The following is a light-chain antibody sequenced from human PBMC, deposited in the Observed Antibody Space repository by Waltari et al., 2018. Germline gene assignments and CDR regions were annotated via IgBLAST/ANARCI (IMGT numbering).Light chain of an antibody. CDR2: KAS. V-gene: IGKV1-5*03. CDR1: QSISNW. CDR3: QQYNYYWT. J-gene: IGKJ1*01. Sequence: DIQLPPSPSPLSASVGDTVPITCRAIQSISNWLGWYQQKPGKAPKLLIYKASTLETGVPSRFSGSGSGTDFTLTISNLQPDDFATYCCQQYNYYWTFGQGTKVEI.